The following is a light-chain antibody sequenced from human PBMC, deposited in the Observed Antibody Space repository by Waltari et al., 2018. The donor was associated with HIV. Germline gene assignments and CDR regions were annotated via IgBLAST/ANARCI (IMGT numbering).Light chain of an antibody. Sequence: QSVLTQPPSLSAPPGHKINIPCSGGGSNIGSRTVHWYQQLPSRAPKLIIDHDDRRPSGVADRFTACKSGTSASLFISKLQAADEATYYCAAWEDSLSGFMVGGGT. CDR1: GSNIGSRT. V-gene: IGLV1-44*01. CDR3: AAWEDSLSGFM. CDR2: HDD. J-gene: IGLJ2*01.